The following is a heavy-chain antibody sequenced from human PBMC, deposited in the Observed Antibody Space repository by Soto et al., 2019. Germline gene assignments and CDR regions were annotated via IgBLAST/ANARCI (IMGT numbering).Heavy chain of an antibody. J-gene: IGHJ5*02. V-gene: IGHV3-48*03. D-gene: IGHD4-4*01. CDR2: ISSSGSTI. CDR3: ARDGGYSNYWPWWFDP. Sequence: EVQLVESGGGLVQPGGSLRLSCAASGFTFSSYEMNWVRQAPGKGLEWVSYISSSGSTIYYADSVKGRFTISRDNTKNSLCLQMNSLRAEDTAVYYCARDGGYSNYWPWWFDPWGQGTLVTVSS. CDR1: GFTFSSYE.